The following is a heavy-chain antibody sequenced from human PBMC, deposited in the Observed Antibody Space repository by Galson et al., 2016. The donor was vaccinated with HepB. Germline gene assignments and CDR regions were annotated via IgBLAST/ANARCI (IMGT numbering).Heavy chain of an antibody. CDR3: ARDGPYGMDV. CDR2: IYYSGNT. J-gene: IGHJ6*02. CDR1: GGSISSGGYY. V-gene: IGHV4-31*03. Sequence: PLSLTCTVSGGSISSGGYYWSWIRQHPGKGLEWIGYIYYSGNTYYNPSLKSRVTISVDTSKTQFSLRLSSVTAADTAVYYCARDGPYGMDVWGQGTTVTVSS.